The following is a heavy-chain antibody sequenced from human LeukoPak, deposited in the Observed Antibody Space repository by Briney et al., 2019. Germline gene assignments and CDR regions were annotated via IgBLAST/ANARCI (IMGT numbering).Heavy chain of an antibody. CDR3: ARDLGYSSGPNY. Sequence: PGGSLRLSCEVSGFTFSNYWMMWVRQAPGKGLEWVASIDEDGSETNYVDSVTGRFTVSRDHAKNSLFLQMNSLRAEDTAVYYCARDLGYSSGPNYWGQGTRVTVSS. CDR1: GFTFSNYW. CDR2: IDEDGSET. D-gene: IGHD6-19*01. V-gene: IGHV3-7*01. J-gene: IGHJ4*02.